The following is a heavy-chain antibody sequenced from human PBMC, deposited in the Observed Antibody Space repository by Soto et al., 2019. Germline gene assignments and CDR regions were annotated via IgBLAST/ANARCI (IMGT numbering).Heavy chain of an antibody. Sequence: GGSLRLSCAASGFTFSDYSMNWVRQAPGKGLEWISYITSGSSPIYYADSVKGRFTISRDNAKNSLYPQVNSLRAEDAAMYYCARVSRASGFYYLDVWGKGTTVTVSS. CDR3: ARVSRASGFYYLDV. V-gene: IGHV3-48*01. CDR1: GFTFSDYS. CDR2: ITSGSSPI. D-gene: IGHD1-26*01. J-gene: IGHJ6*03.